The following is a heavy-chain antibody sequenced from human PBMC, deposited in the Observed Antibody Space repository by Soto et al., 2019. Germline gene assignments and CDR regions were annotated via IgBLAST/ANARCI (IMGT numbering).Heavy chain of an antibody. CDR2: ISSNGGST. J-gene: IGHJ4*02. Sequence: GGSLRLSCAASGFTFSSYAMHWVRQAPGKGLEYVSAISSNGGSTYYANSVKGRFTISRDNSKNTLYLQMGSLRAEDMAVYYCARGHSYGLVPDYWGQGTLVTVSS. CDR1: GFTFSSYA. V-gene: IGHV3-64*01. D-gene: IGHD3-10*01. CDR3: ARGHSYGLVPDY.